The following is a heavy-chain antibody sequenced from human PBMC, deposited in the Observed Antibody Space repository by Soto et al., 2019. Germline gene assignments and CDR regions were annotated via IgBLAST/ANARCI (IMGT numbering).Heavy chain of an antibody. V-gene: IGHV1-2*02. CDR3: AIRGGLRYDFWSGYSYPNYYGMDV. CDR1: GYTFTGYY. D-gene: IGHD3-3*01. J-gene: IGHJ6*02. Sequence: ASVKVSCKASGYTFTGYYMHWVRQAPGQGLEWMGWINPNSGGTNYAQKFQGRVTMTRDTSISTAYMELSRLRSDDTAVYYCAIRGGLRYDFWSGYSYPNYYGMDVWGQGTTVTV. CDR2: INPNSGGT.